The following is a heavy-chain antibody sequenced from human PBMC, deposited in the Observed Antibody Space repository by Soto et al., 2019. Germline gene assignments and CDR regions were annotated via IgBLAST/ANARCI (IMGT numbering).Heavy chain of an antibody. CDR1: GGAFSSYA. V-gene: IGHV1-69*06. D-gene: IGHD6-19*01. CDR2: IIPIFGTA. CDR3: ASIPPSDSSGLKAVYFDY. J-gene: IGHJ4*02. Sequence: SVKVSCKASGGAFSSYAISWVRQAPGQGLEWMGGIIPIFGTANYAQKFQGRVTITADKSTSTAYMELSSLRSEDTAVYYCASIPPSDSSGLKAVYFDYWGQGTLVTVSS.